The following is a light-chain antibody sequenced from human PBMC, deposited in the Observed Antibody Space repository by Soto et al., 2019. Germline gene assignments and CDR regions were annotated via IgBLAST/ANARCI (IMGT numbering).Light chain of an antibody. CDR2: DAS. CDR1: QSISSW. V-gene: IGKV1-5*01. Sequence: DIQMTQSPSTLSASVGDRVTITCRASQSISSWLAWYQQKPGKAPKLLIYDASRLESGVPSRFSGSGSGTEFPLTISSLQPDYFATYYCQQYNSYLYTFGQGTKLEIK. CDR3: QQYNSYLYT. J-gene: IGKJ2*01.